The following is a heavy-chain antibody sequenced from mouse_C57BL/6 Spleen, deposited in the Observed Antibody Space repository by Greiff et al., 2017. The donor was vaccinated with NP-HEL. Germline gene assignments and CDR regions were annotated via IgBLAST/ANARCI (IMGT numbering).Heavy chain of an antibody. V-gene: IGHV1-61*01. J-gene: IGHJ3*01. CDR3: ARDGLYYSNYAGFAY. Sequence: QVQLQQPGAELVRPGSSVKLSCKASGYTFTSYWMDWVKQRPGQGLEWIGNIYPSDSETHYNQKFKDKATLTVDKSSSTAYMQLSSLTSEDSAVYYCARDGLYYSNYAGFAYWGQGTLVTVSA. D-gene: IGHD2-5*01. CDR2: IYPSDSET. CDR1: GYTFTSYW.